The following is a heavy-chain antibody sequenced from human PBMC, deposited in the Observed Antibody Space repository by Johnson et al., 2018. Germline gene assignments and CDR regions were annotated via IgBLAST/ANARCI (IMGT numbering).Heavy chain of an antibody. CDR1: GGSFSGYY. CDR2: INHSGST. CDR3: ARETHTYQYSSSWYGVGDYYYYGMDV. J-gene: IGHJ6*02. D-gene: IGHD6-13*01. Sequence: QVQLQQWGAGLLKPSETLSLTCAVYGGSFSGYYWSWIRQPPGKGLEWIGEINHSGSTNYNPSLKSRVTISVDTSKNQFSLKLSSVTAADTAVYYCARETHTYQYSSSWYGVGDYYYYGMDVWGQGTTVTVSS. V-gene: IGHV4-34*01.